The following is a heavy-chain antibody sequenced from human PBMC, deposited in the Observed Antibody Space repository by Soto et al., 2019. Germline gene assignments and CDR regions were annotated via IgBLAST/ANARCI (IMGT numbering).Heavy chain of an antibody. CDR1: GCSLSSGVYS. J-gene: IGHJ6*02. Sequence: SETLSLTYAFSGCSLSSGVYSLRWIRQPPGKGLEWIGYIYHSGSTYYNPSLKSRVTISVDRSKNQFSLKLSSVTAADTAVYYCALAATPGSVYYYGMDVWGQGTTVTVSS. V-gene: IGHV4-30-2*01. D-gene: IGHD2-15*01. CDR3: ALAATPGSVYYYGMDV. CDR2: IYHSGST.